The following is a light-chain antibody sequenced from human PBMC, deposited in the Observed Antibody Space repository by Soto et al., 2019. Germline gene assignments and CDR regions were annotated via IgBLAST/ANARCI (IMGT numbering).Light chain of an antibody. CDR1: SSNIGAGYG. CDR2: GDT. CDR3: QSYDSSLSGVV. Sequence: QAVVTQPTSVSGAPGLRVTISCTGSSSNIGAGYGVHWYQQLPRTAPKLLLYGDTNRPSGVPDRFSGSKSGTSASLAITGFQSEDEADYYCQSYDSSLSGVVFGGGTKLTVL. J-gene: IGLJ2*01. V-gene: IGLV1-40*01.